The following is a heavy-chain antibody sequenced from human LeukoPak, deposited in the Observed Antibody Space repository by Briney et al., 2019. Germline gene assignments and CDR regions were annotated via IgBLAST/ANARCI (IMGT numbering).Heavy chain of an antibody. V-gene: IGHV3-23*01. J-gene: IGHJ3*02. CDR1: GFTFSSYA. D-gene: IGHD3-10*01. CDR2: IRGSGGST. CDR3: AKGRGAFNAFDI. Sequence: GALRLSCAASGFTFSSYAMSWVRQAPGKGPEWVSAIRGSGGSTYYADSVKGRFTISRDNSKNMLYLQMNSLRAEDTAVYYCAKGRGAFNAFDIWGQGTMVTVSS.